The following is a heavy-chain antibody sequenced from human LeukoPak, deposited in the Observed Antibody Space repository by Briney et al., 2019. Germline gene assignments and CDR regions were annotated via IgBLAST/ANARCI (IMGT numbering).Heavy chain of an antibody. CDR2: IYYSGST. Sequence: SETLSLTCTVSGGSISSYYWSWIRQPPGKGLEWIGYIYYSGSTNYNPSLKSRVTISVDTSKNQFSLKLSSVTAADTAVYYCARHQRSVAVPYFDYWGQGTLVTVSS. V-gene: IGHV4-59*08. J-gene: IGHJ4*02. CDR1: GGSISSYY. D-gene: IGHD6-19*01. CDR3: ARHQRSVAVPYFDY.